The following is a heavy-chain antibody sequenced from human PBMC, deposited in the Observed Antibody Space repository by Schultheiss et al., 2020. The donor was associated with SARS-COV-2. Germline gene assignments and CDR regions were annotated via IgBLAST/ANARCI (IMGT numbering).Heavy chain of an antibody. D-gene: IGHD3-16*02. J-gene: IGHJ4*02. CDR3: TTDRIYDYIWGSYRYDDY. CDR2: IKSKTDGGTT. Sequence: GSLRLSCTASGFTFGDYAMSWVRQAPGKGLEWVGRIKSKTDGGTTDYAAPVKGRFTISRDDSKNTLYLQMNSLKTEDTAVYYCTTDRIYDYIWGSYRYDDYWGQGTLVTVSS. V-gene: IGHV3-15*01. CDR1: GFTFGDYA.